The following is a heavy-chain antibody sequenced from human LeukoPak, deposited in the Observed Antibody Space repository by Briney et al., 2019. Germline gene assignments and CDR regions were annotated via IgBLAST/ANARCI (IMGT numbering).Heavy chain of an antibody. J-gene: IGHJ4*02. CDR2: IHYSGTT. CDR3: ARHSSGWHLDF. CDR1: GGSISHYY. V-gene: IGHV4-59*01. Sequence: PSETLSLTCTVSGGSISHYYWSWIRQPPGKGPERIGYIHYSGTTNCNPSLKSRVTMSVDTSKNQFSLKLNSVTAADTAVYYCARHSSGWHLDFWGQGTLVTVSS. D-gene: IGHD6-19*01.